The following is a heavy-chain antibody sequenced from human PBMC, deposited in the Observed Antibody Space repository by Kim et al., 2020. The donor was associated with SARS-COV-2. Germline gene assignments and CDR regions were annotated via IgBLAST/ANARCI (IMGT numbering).Heavy chain of an antibody. V-gene: IGHV3-21*04. CDR2: ISRSSSYI. Sequence: GGSLRLSCAASGFTFSDYSMNWVRQAPGKGLEWVSSISRSSSYINYADSVRGRFTISRDNAKSSLYLQMSTLRAEDTALYYCARDAGYYDSSGYYYYSYYGMDVWGQGTTVTVSS. J-gene: IGHJ6*02. CDR1: GFTFSDYS. CDR3: ARDAGYYDSSGYYYYSYYGMDV. D-gene: IGHD3-22*01.